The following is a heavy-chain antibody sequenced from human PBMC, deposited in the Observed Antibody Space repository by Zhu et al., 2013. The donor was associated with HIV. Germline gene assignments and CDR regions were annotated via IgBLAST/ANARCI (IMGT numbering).Heavy chain of an antibody. CDR1: GFTFTSSA. CDR2: IVVGSGNT. J-gene: IGHJ4*02. V-gene: IGHV1-58*01. Sequence: QMQLVQSGPEVKKPGTSVKVSCKASGFTFTSSAVQWVRQARGQRLEWIGWIVVGSGNTNYAQKFQERVTITRDMSTSTAYMELSSLRSEDTAVYYCAAVNSGYSYGTFDYWGQGTLVTVSS. CDR3: AAVNSGYSYGTFDY. D-gene: IGHD5-18*01.